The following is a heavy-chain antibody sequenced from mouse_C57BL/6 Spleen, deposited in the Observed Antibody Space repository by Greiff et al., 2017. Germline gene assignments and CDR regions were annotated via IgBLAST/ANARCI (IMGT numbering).Heavy chain of an antibody. CDR2: IYPGNSDT. Sequence: EVQVVESGTVLARPGASVKMSCKTSGYTFTSYWMHWVKQRPGQGLEWIGAIYPGNSDTSYNQKFKGKAKLTAVTSASTAYMELSSLTNEDSAVYYGTKICYDYDACAGWGQGTLVTVSA. J-gene: IGHJ3*01. CDR3: TKICYDYDACAG. V-gene: IGHV1-5*01. D-gene: IGHD2-4*01. CDR1: GYTFTSYW.